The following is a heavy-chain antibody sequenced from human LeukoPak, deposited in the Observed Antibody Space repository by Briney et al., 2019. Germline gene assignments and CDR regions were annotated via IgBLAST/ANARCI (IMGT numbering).Heavy chain of an antibody. Sequence: ASVKVSCKASGYTFTSYGISWVRQAPGQGLEWMGWISAYNSNTNYAQKLQGRVTMTTDTSTSTAYMELRSLRSDDTAVYYCARDAYTLYYDSSGYLSQIYYFDYWGQGTLVTVSS. CDR1: GYTFTSYG. CDR3: ARDAYTLYYDSSGYLSQIYYFDY. CDR2: ISAYNSNT. J-gene: IGHJ4*02. V-gene: IGHV1-18*01. D-gene: IGHD3-22*01.